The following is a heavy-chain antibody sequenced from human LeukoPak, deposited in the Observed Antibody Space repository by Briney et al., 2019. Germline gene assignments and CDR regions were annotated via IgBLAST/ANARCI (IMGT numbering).Heavy chain of an antibody. D-gene: IGHD1-26*01. Sequence: GGSLRLSCAASGFTFSTFAMTWVRQAPGKGLEWVSSISPSGYSTYYADSVKGRFTMSRDNSKSTLYLQTNSLRAEDTAVYYCAKRSGASRSAYFFDYWGQGTLVTVSS. CDR3: AKRSGASRSAYFFDY. CDR2: ISPSGYST. CDR1: GFTFSTFA. J-gene: IGHJ4*02. V-gene: IGHV3-23*01.